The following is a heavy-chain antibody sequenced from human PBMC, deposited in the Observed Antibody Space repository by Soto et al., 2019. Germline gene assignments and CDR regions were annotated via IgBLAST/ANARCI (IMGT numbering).Heavy chain of an antibody. Sequence: SETLSLTCAVYGGSFSGYYWGWIRQPPGKGMEWIGKINHSGSTNYNPSLKSRVTITVDTSKNQFSLMLSSVTAADTAVYYCARGLNDVWSGYLAPYYYGMDVWGQGTTITVSS. CDR2: INHSGST. D-gene: IGHD3-3*01. V-gene: IGHV4-34*01. J-gene: IGHJ6*02. CDR3: ARGLNDVWSGYLAPYYYGMDV. CDR1: GGSFSGYY.